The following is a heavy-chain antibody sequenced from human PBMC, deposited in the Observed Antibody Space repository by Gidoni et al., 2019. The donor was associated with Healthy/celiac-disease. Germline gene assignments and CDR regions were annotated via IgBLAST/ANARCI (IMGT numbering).Heavy chain of an antibody. V-gene: IGHV3-30*04. CDR1: GFTFSSYA. J-gene: IGHJ4*02. CDR3: ARDRYYVFDY. D-gene: IGHD3-22*01. CDR2: ISYDGSNK. Sequence: QVQLVESGGGVVQPGRSLRLSCAAPGFTFSSYAMHWVRQAPGKGLEWVAVISYDGSNKYYADSVKGRFTISRDNSKNTLYLQMNSLRAEDTAVYYCARDRYYVFDYWGQGTLVTVSS.